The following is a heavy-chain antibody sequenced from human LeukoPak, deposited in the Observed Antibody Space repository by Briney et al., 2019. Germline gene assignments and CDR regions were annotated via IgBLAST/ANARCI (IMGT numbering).Heavy chain of an antibody. J-gene: IGHJ6*02. CDR3: AKDMAAWFGELYYYYGMDV. D-gene: IGHD3-10*01. Sequence: PGGSLRLSCAASGFTFSNAWMSWVRQAPGKGLEWVAVISYDGSNKYYADSVKGRFTISRDNSKNTLYLQMNSLRAEDTAVYYCAKDMAAWFGELYYYYGMDVWGQGTTVTVSS. V-gene: IGHV3-30*18. CDR2: ISYDGSNK. CDR1: GFTFSNAW.